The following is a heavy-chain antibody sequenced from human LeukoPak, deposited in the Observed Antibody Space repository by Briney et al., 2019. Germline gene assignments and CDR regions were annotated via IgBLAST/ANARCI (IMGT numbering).Heavy chain of an antibody. CDR3: AKDDHRTGTTPEVGY. CDR2: INTDGTTT. CDR1: GFTFNSYW. V-gene: IGHV3-74*01. J-gene: IGHJ4*02. D-gene: IGHD1-7*01. Sequence: GGSLRLSCAASGFTFNSYWMHWVRQAPGKGLVWVSRINTDGTTTNYADSVKGRFTISRDNAENTLYLQMNSLRAEDTAVYYCAKDDHRTGTTPEVGYWGQGTLVTVSS.